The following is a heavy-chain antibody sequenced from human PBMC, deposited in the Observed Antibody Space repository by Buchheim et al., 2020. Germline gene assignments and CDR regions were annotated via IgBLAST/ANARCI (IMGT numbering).Heavy chain of an antibody. CDR2: IYYSGST. CDR1: GGSVSSGSYY. Sequence: QVQLQESGPGLVKPSETLSLTCTVSGGSVSSGSYYWSWIRQPPGKGLEWIGYIYYSGSTNYNPSLKSRVTISVDPSKNQFSLKLSSVTAADTAVYYCARDLAGYCSSTSHCTWFDPWGQGTL. D-gene: IGHD2-2*01. V-gene: IGHV4-61*01. CDR3: ARDLAGYCSSTSHCTWFDP. J-gene: IGHJ5*02.